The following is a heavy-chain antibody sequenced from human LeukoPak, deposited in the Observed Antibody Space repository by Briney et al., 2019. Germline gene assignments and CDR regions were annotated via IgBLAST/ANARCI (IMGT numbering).Heavy chain of an antibody. V-gene: IGHV4-39*07. Sequence: SETLSLTCTVSGGSISSSSYYWGWIRQPPGKGLEWIGSIYYSGSTYYNPSLKSRVTISVDTSKNQFSLKLSSVTAADTAVYYCARGNWNYQNWFDPWGQGTLVTVSS. D-gene: IGHD1-7*01. CDR2: IYYSGST. J-gene: IGHJ5*02. CDR3: ARGNWNYQNWFDP. CDR1: GGSISSSSYY.